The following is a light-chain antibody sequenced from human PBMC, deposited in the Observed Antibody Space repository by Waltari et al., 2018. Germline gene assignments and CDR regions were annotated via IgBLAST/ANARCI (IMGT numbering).Light chain of an antibody. CDR3: SSYAGSNRI. Sequence: QSALTQPPSASGSPGQSVTISCTGTSSDDGGYTYVSCYQQQPGKAPKLMIYEVSKRPSGVPDRFSGSKSGNTASLTVSGLQAEDEADYYCSSYAGSNRIFGTGTKVTVL. J-gene: IGLJ1*01. CDR2: EVS. CDR1: SSDDGGYTY. V-gene: IGLV2-8*01.